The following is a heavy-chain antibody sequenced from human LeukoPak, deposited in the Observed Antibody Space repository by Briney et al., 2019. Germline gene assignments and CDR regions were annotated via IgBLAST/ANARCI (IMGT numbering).Heavy chain of an antibody. CDR3: ARTYSSSRWNAFYI. Sequence: SETLSLTCTVSGGSISSYYWSWIRQPPGKGLEWIGYIYYSGSTNYNPSLKSRVTISVDTSKNQFSLKLSSVTAADTAVYYCARTYSSSRWNAFYIWGQGTMVTVSS. J-gene: IGHJ3*02. D-gene: IGHD6-6*01. V-gene: IGHV4-59*01. CDR2: IYYSGST. CDR1: GGSISSYY.